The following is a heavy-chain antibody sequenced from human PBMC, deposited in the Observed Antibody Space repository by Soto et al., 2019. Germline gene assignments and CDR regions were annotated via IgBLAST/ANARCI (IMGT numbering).Heavy chain of an antibody. J-gene: IGHJ4*02. V-gene: IGHV1-69*08. CDR1: GGTFSSYT. CDR3: AREGQLVPQFDY. CDR2: IIPILGIA. Sequence: QVQLVQSGAEVKKPGSSVKVSCKASGGTFSSYTISWVRQAPGQGLEWMGRIIPILGIANYAQKFQGRLTITADKSTSTAYMELSSLRSEDTAVYYCAREGQLVPQFDYWGQGTLVTVSS. D-gene: IGHD6-6*01.